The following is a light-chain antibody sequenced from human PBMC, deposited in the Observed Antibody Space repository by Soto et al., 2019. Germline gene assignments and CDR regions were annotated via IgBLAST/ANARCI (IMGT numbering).Light chain of an antibody. Sequence: EIVLTQSPGTLSLSPGERATLSCRASQSVSSNFLAWYQQKPGQAPRLLIYGASSRATGIPDRFIGSGSGTDFTLTISRLEPEDFAVYYCQQYGTSPPITFGQGTRLEIK. CDR1: QSVSSNF. J-gene: IGKJ5*01. CDR2: GAS. CDR3: QQYGTSPPIT. V-gene: IGKV3-20*01.